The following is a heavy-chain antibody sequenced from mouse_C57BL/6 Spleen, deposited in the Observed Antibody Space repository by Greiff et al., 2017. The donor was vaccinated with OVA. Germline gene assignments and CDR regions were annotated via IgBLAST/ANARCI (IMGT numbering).Heavy chain of an antibody. CDR1: GFTFSSYG. Sequence: EVQRVESGGDLVKPGGSLKLSCAASGFTFSSYGMSWVRQTPDKRLEWVATISSGGSYTYYPDSVKGRFTISRDNAKNTLYLQMSSLKSEDTAMYYCASLDGYSLDDWGQGTTLTVSS. CDR3: ASLDGYSLDD. J-gene: IGHJ2*01. V-gene: IGHV5-6*01. D-gene: IGHD2-3*01. CDR2: ISSGGSYT.